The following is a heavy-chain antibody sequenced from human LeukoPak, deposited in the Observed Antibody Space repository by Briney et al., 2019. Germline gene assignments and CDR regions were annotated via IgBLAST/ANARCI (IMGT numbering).Heavy chain of an antibody. CDR2: IYTSGST. CDR3: ARGDSSWYRYYFDY. Sequence: SETLSLTCTVSGGSMSSYYWSWIRQPAGKGLERIGRIYTSGSTNYNPSLKSRVTMSVDTSKNQFSLKLSSVTAADTAVYYCARGDSSWYRYYFDYWGQGTLVTVSS. CDR1: GGSMSSYY. J-gene: IGHJ4*02. D-gene: IGHD6-13*01. V-gene: IGHV4-4*07.